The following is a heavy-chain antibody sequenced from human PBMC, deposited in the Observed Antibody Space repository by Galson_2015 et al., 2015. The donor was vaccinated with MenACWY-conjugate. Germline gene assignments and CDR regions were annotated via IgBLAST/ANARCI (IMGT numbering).Heavy chain of an antibody. D-gene: IGHD5/OR15-5a*01. CDR3: VRAHEECLRAYYDY. CDR1: GYTFISYD. CDR2: ITGGKGNT. J-gene: IGHJ4*02. Sequence: SVKVSCKASGYTFISYDMHWVRQAPGQRLEWMGWITGGKGNTEYSQKFQGRVTITRDTSASTAYMELSSLRSEDTAVYYCVRAHEECLRAYYDYWGQGTLVTVSS. V-gene: IGHV1-3*01.